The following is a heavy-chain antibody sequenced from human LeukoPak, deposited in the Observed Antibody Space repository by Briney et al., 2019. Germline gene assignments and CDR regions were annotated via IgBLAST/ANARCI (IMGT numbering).Heavy chain of an antibody. D-gene: IGHD5-18*01. Sequence: SETLSLTCTFSGGSISIYYWSWIRQPPGKGLEWIGYIYYSGSTNYNPSLKSRVTIPVDTSKNQFSLKLSSVTAADTAVYYCARDRDTAMVTSDWYFDLWGRGTLVTVSS. CDR3: ARDRDTAMVTSDWYFDL. V-gene: IGHV4-59*01. CDR1: GGSISIYY. J-gene: IGHJ2*01. CDR2: IYYSGST.